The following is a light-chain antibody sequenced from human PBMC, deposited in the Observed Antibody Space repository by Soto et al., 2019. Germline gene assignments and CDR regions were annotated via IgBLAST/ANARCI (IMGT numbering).Light chain of an antibody. J-gene: IGKJ5*01. CDR2: GAS. CDR1: QSVSSY. Sequence: EIVMTQSPATLSVSPGERATLYCRTSQSVSSYLAWYQQKPGQAPRLLIYGASTRATGIPARFSGSGSGTEFTLTISSLQSEDFAVYYCQQYDNWPPITFGQGTRLEIK. V-gene: IGKV3-15*01. CDR3: QQYDNWPPIT.